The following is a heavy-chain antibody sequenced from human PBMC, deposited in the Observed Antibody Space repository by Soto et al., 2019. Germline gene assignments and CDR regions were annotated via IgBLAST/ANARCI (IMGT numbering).Heavy chain of an antibody. CDR3: AKGIVYYYHSSGYFAY. J-gene: IGHJ4*02. CDR1: GFTFRSYS. Sequence: GGSLRLSCAACGFTFRSYSISWVRQAPWKGLEWVSAISGSGVSTYYADSVKGRFTISRDNSKNTLYLQMNSLRAEDTAVYYCAKGIVYYYHSSGYFAYCGQGTLVTVSS. CDR2: ISGSGVST. D-gene: IGHD3-22*01. V-gene: IGHV3-23*01.